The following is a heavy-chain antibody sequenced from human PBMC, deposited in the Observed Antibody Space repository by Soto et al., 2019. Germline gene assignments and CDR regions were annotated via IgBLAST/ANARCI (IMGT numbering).Heavy chain of an antibody. Sequence: QVQLVESGGGVVQPGRSLRLSCAASGFTFSSYGMHWVRQAPGKGLEWVADISYDGSIKYYADSVKGRFTISRDNSKNTPYLQMNSLRAEDTAVYYWAKDLEDTAMDDDDYGMDVWGQGTTVTVSS. CDR2: ISYDGSIK. V-gene: IGHV3-30*18. CDR1: GFTFSSYG. CDR3: AKDLEDTAMDDDDYGMDV. D-gene: IGHD5-18*01. J-gene: IGHJ6*02.